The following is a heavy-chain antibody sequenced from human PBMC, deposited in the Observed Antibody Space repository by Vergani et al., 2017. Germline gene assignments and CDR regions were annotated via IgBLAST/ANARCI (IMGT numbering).Heavy chain of an antibody. CDR1: ADSISSGSYY. D-gene: IGHD6-19*01. CDR2: IYYSWLT. V-gene: IGHV4-39*01. Sequence: QLQLQQSGPGLVKPSETLFLTCTVSADSISSGSYYWGWIRQPPGKSLEWIGSIYYSWLTYYNPSLKSRVAISVDTSKNPFSLKVTSVTAADTAVYFCARQRPVSGWSPGDFDDWGQGILVTVSS. CDR3: ARQRPVSGWSPGDFDD. J-gene: IGHJ4*02.